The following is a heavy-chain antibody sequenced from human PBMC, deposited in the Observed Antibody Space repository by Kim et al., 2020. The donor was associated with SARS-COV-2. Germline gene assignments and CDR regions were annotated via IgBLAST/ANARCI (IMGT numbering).Heavy chain of an antibody. CDR3: ARHGSGSYYLHYFDN. V-gene: IGHV4-59*08. J-gene: IGHJ4*02. D-gene: IGHD3-10*01. Sequence: PSLKSRVTISVETYKTQFTLKLSSVTDADTTVYYCARHGSGSYYLHYFDNWGQGTLVTVSS.